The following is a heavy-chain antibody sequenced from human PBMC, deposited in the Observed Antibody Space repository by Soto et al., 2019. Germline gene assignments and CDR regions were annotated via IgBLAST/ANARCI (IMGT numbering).Heavy chain of an antibody. CDR2: IWYDGSNK. V-gene: IGHV3-33*01. CDR1: GFTFSSYG. Sequence: QVQLVESGGGVVQPGRSLRLSCAASGFTFSSYGMHWVRQAPGKGLEWVAVIWYDGSNKYYADSVKGRFTISRDNSKNXQYLQMNSLRAEDTAVYYCARDPAHPDDSSGTYFDSWGQGTLVTVSS. CDR3: ARDPAHPDDSSGTYFDS. J-gene: IGHJ4*02. D-gene: IGHD3-22*01.